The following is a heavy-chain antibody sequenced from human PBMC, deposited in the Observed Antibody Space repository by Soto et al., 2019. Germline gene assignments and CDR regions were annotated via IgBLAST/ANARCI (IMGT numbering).Heavy chain of an antibody. CDR2: IYYSGST. CDR1: GGSISSGGYY. V-gene: IGHV4-31*03. D-gene: IGHD3-10*01. J-gene: IGHJ3*02. CDR3: AKNPRPKITMVRGVAPDDAFDI. Sequence: SETLSLTCTVSGGSISSGGYYWSWIRQHPGKGLEWIGYIYYSGSTYYNPSLKSRVTISVDTSKNQFPLKLSSVTAADTAVYYCAKNPRPKITMVRGVAPDDAFDIWGQGTMVTVSS.